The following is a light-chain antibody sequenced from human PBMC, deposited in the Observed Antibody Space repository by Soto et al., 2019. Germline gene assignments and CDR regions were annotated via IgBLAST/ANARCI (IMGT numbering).Light chain of an antibody. J-gene: IGLJ1*01. Sequence: QSALTQPASVSGSPGQSITISCTGTSSDVGSYNLVSWYQQHPGKAPKLMIYEGSKRPSGVSNRFSGSKSGDTASLTIPGPQAEDEADYYCCSYAGSSTSPYVFGTGTKATVL. CDR3: CSYAGSSTSPYV. CDR2: EGS. V-gene: IGLV2-23*01. CDR1: SSDVGSYNL.